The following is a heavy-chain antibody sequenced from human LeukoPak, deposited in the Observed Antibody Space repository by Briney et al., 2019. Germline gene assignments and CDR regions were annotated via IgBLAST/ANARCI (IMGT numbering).Heavy chain of an antibody. CDR1: GFTFSSYG. D-gene: IGHD3-22*01. J-gene: IGHJ4*02. CDR2: ISGSGGST. V-gene: IGHV3-23*01. Sequence: GGSLRLSCAASGFTFSSYGMSWVRQAPGKGLEWVSAISGSGGSTYYADSVKGRFTISRDNSKNTLYLQMNSLRAEDTAVYYCAKDRMPAYYYDSSGYSWGQGTLVTVSS. CDR3: AKDRMPAYYYDSSGYS.